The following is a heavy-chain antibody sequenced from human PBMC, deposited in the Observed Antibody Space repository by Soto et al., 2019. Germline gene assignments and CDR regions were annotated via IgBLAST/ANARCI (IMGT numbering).Heavy chain of an antibody. CDR1: GFTFSNSA. Sequence: EVQLLESGGGLVQPGGSLRLSCAASGFTFSNSAMTWVRQAPGKGLEWVSFISGSGGITYYADSVKGRFTISRDNSKNTLYLQMHSLRAEDTAIYYCEKDANWEDHYWGQGTLVTVSS. J-gene: IGHJ4*02. D-gene: IGHD1-1*01. CDR2: ISGSGGIT. CDR3: EKDANWEDHY. V-gene: IGHV3-23*01.